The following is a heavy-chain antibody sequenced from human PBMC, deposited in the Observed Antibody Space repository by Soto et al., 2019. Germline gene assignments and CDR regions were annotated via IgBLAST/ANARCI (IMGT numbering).Heavy chain of an antibody. CDR1: GFTFSSYA. J-gene: IGHJ4*02. V-gene: IGHV3-23*01. CDR3: AKEPTYHYGYFDS. D-gene: IGHD4-17*01. Sequence: GGSLRLSCAASGFTFSSYAMNWVRQAPGKGLEWVSTIRTSVGDTYYAASVKGRFTISRDNSKSTVYLHLNSLRAEDTAIYYCAKEPTYHYGYFDSWGQGTLVTLSS. CDR2: IRTSVGDT.